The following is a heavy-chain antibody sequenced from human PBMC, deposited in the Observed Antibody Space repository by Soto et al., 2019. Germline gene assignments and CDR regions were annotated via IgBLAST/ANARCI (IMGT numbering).Heavy chain of an antibody. J-gene: IGHJ4*02. CDR1: GYSFTSYW. V-gene: IGHV5-10-1*01. CDR3: ARRLGYYDSSGHYDY. CDR2: IDPSDSYT. D-gene: IGHD3-22*01. Sequence: PXESLKSSVKGSGYSFTSYWISWVRQIPGKGLEWMGRIDPSDSYTNYSPSFQGHVTISADKSISTAYLQWSSLKASDIAMYYCARRLGYYDSSGHYDYWVQGTLVTVSS.